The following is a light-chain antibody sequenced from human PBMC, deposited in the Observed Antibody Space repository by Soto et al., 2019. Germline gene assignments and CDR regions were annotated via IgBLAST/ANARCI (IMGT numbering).Light chain of an antibody. Sequence: QSALTQPASVSGSPGQSITISCTGTSSDIGAYDYVSWYQHYPGKAPKLMIYEVNYRPSGISNRFSGSKSGNTASLTISGRQAEDEADYYCSSYTSSSTLVFGTGTKVTVL. CDR3: SSYTSSSTLV. CDR1: SSDIGAYDY. CDR2: EVN. V-gene: IGLV2-14*01. J-gene: IGLJ1*01.